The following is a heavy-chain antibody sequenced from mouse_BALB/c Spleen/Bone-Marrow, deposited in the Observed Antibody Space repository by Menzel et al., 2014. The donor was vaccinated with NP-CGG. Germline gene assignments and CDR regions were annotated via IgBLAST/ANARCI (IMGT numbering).Heavy chain of an antibody. CDR1: GFSLTSYG. J-gene: IGHJ4*01. CDR3: ARRRSFYAMDY. Sequence: QVHLQQSGPGLVSPSQSLSITCTISGFSLTSYGVHWVRQPPGKGLEWLVVIWSDGSTTYNSALKSRLSISKDNSKSQVFLKMNSLQTDDTAMYYCARRRSFYAMDYWGQGTSVTVSS. V-gene: IGHV2-6-1*01. CDR2: IWSDGST.